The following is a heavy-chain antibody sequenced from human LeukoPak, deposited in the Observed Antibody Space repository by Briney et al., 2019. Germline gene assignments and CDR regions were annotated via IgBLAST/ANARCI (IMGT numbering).Heavy chain of an antibody. D-gene: IGHD6-19*01. Sequence: RPGGSLRLSCAASGFTFSSYAMNWVRQAPGKGLEWVSGINWNGDSAGYVDSVKGRFTISRDNAKNSLYLQMNSLRVEDTALYYCARDRAIAVDVGVDYWGQGTLVTVSS. CDR2: INWNGDSA. CDR1: GFTFSSYA. J-gene: IGHJ4*02. CDR3: ARDRAIAVDVGVDY. V-gene: IGHV3-20*04.